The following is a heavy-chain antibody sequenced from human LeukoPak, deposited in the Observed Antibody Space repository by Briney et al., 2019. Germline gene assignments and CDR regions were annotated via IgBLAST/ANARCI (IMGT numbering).Heavy chain of an antibody. CDR1: GASVSSASY. J-gene: IGHJ5*02. V-gene: IGHV4-61*01. CDR2: IYNGVNT. D-gene: IGHD1-26*01. CDR3: ARSRAFNSGAFDP. Sequence: SETLSLTCTVSGASVSSASYWTWIRQPPGKGVEWIAHIYNGVNTNYNPSLKSRVTISVDTSKSQFSLRLNSVTAADTAVYYCARSRAFNSGAFDPWGQGSLVTVSS.